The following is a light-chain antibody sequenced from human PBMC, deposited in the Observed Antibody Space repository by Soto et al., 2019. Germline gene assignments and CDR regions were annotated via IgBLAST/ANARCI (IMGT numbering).Light chain of an antibody. CDR2: GAS. CDR3: QQYNNWPSYT. CDR1: QSVRSN. V-gene: IGKV3-15*01. Sequence: IVMTQSPATLSVSPGERATLSCNASQSVRSNLACYQQKPGQAPRLLIYGASTMATGIPARFSGSGSGREFTLTISSLQSEDFAVYYGQQYNNWPSYTFGQGTKLEIK. J-gene: IGKJ2*01.